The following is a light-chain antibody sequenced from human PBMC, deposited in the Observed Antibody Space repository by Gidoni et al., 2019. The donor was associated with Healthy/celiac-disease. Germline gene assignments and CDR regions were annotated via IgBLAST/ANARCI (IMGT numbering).Light chain of an antibody. CDR3: QAWDSTSEV. CDR2: QDS. CDR1: KLGDKY. V-gene: IGLV3-1*01. Sequence: SYELTQPPSVSVSPGQTASITCSGDKLGDKYACWYQQKAGRSPVLVIYQDSKRPSGIPERFSGSNSGNTATLTISGTQAMDEADYYCQAWDSTSEVFGGGTKLTVL. J-gene: IGLJ2*01.